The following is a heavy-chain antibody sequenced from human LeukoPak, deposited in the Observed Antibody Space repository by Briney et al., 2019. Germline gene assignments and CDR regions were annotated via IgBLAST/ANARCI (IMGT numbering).Heavy chain of an antibody. CDR2: ISHDGTNT. Sequence: GGSLRLSCAASGFTFSSYGMHCVRQAPGKGLEWVAAISHDGTNTHYAESVKGRFTISRDNSKNMLYLQMNSLRAEDTSLYYCAETGPTDFWGQGTLVTVSS. D-gene: IGHD3-9*01. CDR3: AETGPTDF. CDR1: GFTFSSYG. J-gene: IGHJ4*02. V-gene: IGHV3-30*03.